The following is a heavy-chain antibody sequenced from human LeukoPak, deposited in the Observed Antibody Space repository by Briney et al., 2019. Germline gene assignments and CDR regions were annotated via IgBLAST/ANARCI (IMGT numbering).Heavy chain of an antibody. Sequence: PGGSLRLSCAATGFTFSSYSMNWVRQAPAKGMEWVSYISSSSTTIYYADSVKGRFTISRDNAKNSLYLQMNSLRAEDTAAYYCATPYSGGYHGLDIWGQGTMVTVSS. J-gene: IGHJ3*02. CDR1: GFTFSSYS. V-gene: IGHV3-48*01. CDR2: ISSSSTTI. CDR3: ATPYSGGYHGLDI. D-gene: IGHD1-26*01.